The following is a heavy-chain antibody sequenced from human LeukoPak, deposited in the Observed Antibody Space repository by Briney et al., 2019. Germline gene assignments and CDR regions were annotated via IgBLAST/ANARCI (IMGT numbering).Heavy chain of an antibody. CDR1: GFTFSSYG. J-gene: IGHJ4*02. V-gene: IGHV3-33*01. D-gene: IGHD6-19*01. CDR2: IWYDGSSK. CDR3: ARDLRMFQWLPSYFDY. Sequence: GRSLRLSCAASGFTFSSYGMHWVRQAPGKGLEWVAVIWYDGSSKYYADSVKGRFTISRDNSKNTLYLQMNSLRAEDTAVYYCARDLRMFQWLPSYFDYWGQGTLVTVSS.